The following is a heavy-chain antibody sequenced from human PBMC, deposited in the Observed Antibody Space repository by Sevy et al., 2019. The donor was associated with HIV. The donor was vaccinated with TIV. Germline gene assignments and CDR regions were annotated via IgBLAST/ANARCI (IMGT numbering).Heavy chain of an antibody. V-gene: IGHV3-23*01. CDR1: GFTFSSYA. CDR3: AKVAVNNYYYYYGMDV. D-gene: IGHD4-17*01. CDR2: ISGSGGST. Sequence: GGSLRLSCAASGFTFSSYAMSWVRQAPGKGLEWVSAISGSGGSTYYADSVKGRFTISSDNSKNMLYLQMNSLRAEDTAVYYCAKVAVNNYYYYYGMDVWGQGTTVTVSS. J-gene: IGHJ6*02.